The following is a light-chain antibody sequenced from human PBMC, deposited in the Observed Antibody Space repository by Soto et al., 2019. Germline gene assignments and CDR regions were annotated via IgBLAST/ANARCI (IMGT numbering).Light chain of an antibody. Sequence: DIHMTQSPSTLSASVGYRFTITCRASQSISSWLAWYQQKPGKAPKLLIYKASSLESGVPSRFRGSGSGTEFTLTISSLQPDDFATYYCQQYDSYSVTFGQGTKVDIK. J-gene: IGKJ1*01. V-gene: IGKV1-5*03. CDR3: QQYDSYSVT. CDR1: QSISSW. CDR2: KAS.